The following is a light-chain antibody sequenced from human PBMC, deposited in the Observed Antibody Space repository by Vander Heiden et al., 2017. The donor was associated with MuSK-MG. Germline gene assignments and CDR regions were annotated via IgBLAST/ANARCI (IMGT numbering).Light chain of an antibody. CDR3: SSYAGSNNLV. V-gene: IGLV2-8*01. CDR2: EVS. J-gene: IGLJ2*01. CDR1: SSAVGGSDY. Sequence: QSALTQPPSASGSPGQSVTISCTGTSSAVGGSDYVSWYQQPPGKAPKLIIYEVSKRPSGVPDRFSGSKSGNTASLTVSGLQAEDEADYYCSSYAGSNNLVFGGGTKLTVL.